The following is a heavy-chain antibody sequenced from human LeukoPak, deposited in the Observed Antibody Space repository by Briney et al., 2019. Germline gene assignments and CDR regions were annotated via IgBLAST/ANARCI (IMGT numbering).Heavy chain of an antibody. V-gene: IGHV4-61*01. D-gene: IGHD3-22*01. J-gene: IGHJ4*02. CDR3: ARDRPSYYDSSGYYPSYYFDY. CDR2: IYYSGST. CDR1: GGSVSSGSYY. Sequence: SETLSLTCTVSGGSVSSGSYYWSWIRQPPGKGLEWIGYIYYSGSTNYNPSLKSRVTISVDTSKNQFSLKLSSVTAADTAVYYCARDRPSYYDSSGYYPSYYFDYWGQGTPVTVSS.